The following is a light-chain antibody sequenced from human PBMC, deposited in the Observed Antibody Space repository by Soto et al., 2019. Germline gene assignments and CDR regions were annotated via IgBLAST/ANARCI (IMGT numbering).Light chain of an antibody. Sequence: EILLTQSPGTLSLSPGERATLSCRASQSVRNSYLAWYQQKPGQAPRLLIYGASGRATGIPDTFSGSGSGTDFTLTISGLEPEDLAVYYCQQYGSSPYTFGQGTKLEI. J-gene: IGKJ2*01. CDR1: QSVRNSY. V-gene: IGKV3-20*01. CDR3: QQYGSSPYT. CDR2: GAS.